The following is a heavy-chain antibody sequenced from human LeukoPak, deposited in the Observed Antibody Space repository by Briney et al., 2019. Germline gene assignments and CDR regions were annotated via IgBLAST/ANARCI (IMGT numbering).Heavy chain of an antibody. V-gene: IGHV1-8*01. Sequence: ASVKVSCKASGYTFTSYDINWVRQATRQGLEWMGWMNPNSGNTGYAQKFQGRVTMTRNTSISTAYMELSSLRSEDTAVYYCARAYSSGFYYYYGMDVWGQGTTVTVSS. CDR3: ARAYSSGFYYYYGMDV. CDR2: MNPNSGNT. CDR1: GYTFTSYD. D-gene: IGHD6-19*01. J-gene: IGHJ6*02.